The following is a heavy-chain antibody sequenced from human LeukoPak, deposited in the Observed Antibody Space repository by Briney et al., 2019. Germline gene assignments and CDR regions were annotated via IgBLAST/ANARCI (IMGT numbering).Heavy chain of an antibody. D-gene: IGHD3-3*01. CDR3: ASGSGLYSPDY. J-gene: IGHJ4*02. V-gene: IGHV1-2*02. Sequence: APVKVSLKASGYTFTANYLHWVRQAPGQGLEWMGWINPNSGGTNHAQMFQGRVTMTRDTSISTAYMELSRLTSDDTAVYYCASGSGLYSPDYWGQGTLVTVSS. CDR2: INPNSGGT. CDR1: GYTFTANY.